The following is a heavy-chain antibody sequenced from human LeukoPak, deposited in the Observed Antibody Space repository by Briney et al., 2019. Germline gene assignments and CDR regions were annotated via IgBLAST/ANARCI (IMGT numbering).Heavy chain of an antibody. V-gene: IGHV4-59*01. CDR3: ARQGRGYGGTFDY. Sequence: PSETLSLTCTVSGGSISSYYWSWIRQPPGKGLEWTGYIYYSGSTNYNPSLKSRVTISVDTSKNQFSLKLSSVTAADTAVYYCARQGRGYGGTFDYWGQGTLVTVSS. CDR1: GGSISSYY. D-gene: IGHD3-16*01. CDR2: IYYSGST. J-gene: IGHJ4*02.